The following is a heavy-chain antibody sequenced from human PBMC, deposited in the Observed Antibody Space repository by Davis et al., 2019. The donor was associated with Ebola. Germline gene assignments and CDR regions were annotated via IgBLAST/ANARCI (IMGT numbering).Heavy chain of an antibody. J-gene: IGHJ1*01. Sequence: PGGSLRLSCAASGFTFSSYSMNWVRQAPGKGLEWVSSISSSSSYIYYADSVKGRFTISRDNAKNSLYLQKNSLRAEDTAVYYCAKGAGLRLEYFQHWGQGTLVTVSS. CDR3: AKGAGLRLEYFQH. CDR1: GFTFSSYS. D-gene: IGHD4-17*01. CDR2: ISSSSSYI. V-gene: IGHV3-21*04.